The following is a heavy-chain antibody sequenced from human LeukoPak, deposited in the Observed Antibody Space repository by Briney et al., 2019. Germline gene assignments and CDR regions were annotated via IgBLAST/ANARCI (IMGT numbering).Heavy chain of an antibody. D-gene: IGHD5-18*01. CDR1: GFTFSNHW. CDR2: INRDGSRT. J-gene: IGHJ4*02. Sequence: GGSLRLSCAASGFTFSNHWMHWVRQAPGKGLMWVSRINRDGSRTDYADSVKGRFTISRDDAKNTLYLQVNSLRAEDTAVYFCVGGGSDTAMAHDYWGQGTLVTVSS. CDR3: VGGGSDTAMAHDY. V-gene: IGHV3-74*01.